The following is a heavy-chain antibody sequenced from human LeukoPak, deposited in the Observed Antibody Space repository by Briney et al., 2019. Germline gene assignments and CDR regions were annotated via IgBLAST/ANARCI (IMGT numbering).Heavy chain of an antibody. CDR2: IYHSGST. J-gene: IGHJ5*02. V-gene: IGHV4-4*02. Sequence: SETLPLTCAVSGGSISSSNWWSWVRPPPGKGLEWIGEIYHSGSTNYNPSLKSRVTISVDKSKNQFSLKLSSVTAADTAVYYCARVIAAAAWFDPWGQGTLVTVSS. CDR3: ARVIAAAAWFDP. D-gene: IGHD6-13*01. CDR1: GGSISSSNW.